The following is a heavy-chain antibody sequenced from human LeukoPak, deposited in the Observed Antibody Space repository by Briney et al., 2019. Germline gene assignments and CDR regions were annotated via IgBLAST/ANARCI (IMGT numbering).Heavy chain of an antibody. J-gene: IGHJ4*02. CDR3: ARSIAVAGDAYFDY. CDR1: GGTFSSYA. Sequence: SVKVSCKASGGTFSSYAISWVRQAPGQGLEWMGGFIPIFGTANYAQKFQGRVTITADKSTSTAYMELSSLRSEDTAVYYCARSIAVAGDAYFDYWGQGTLVTVSS. CDR2: FIPIFGTA. V-gene: IGHV1-69*06. D-gene: IGHD6-19*01.